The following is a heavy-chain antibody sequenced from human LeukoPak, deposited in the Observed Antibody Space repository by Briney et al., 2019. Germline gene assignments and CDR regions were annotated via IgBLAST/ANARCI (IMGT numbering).Heavy chain of an antibody. V-gene: IGHV4-34*01. Sequence: SETLSLXCGVYGGSFSGYYWSWIRQPPGKGLEWIGEINPRGSTNYNPSLKSRVTLSADTSKNQFSLTLNSVTAADTAVYYCARRRLGYYFDYWGQGTLVTVSS. D-gene: IGHD5-24*01. CDR1: GGSFSGYY. CDR2: INPRGST. CDR3: ARRRLGYYFDY. J-gene: IGHJ4*02.